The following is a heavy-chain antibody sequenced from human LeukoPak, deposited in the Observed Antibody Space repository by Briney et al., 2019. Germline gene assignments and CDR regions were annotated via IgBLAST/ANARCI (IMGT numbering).Heavy chain of an antibody. CDR1: GGSISSYY. J-gene: IGHJ5*02. D-gene: IGHD1-7*01. CDR3: ARGGYNWNYGSYNWFDP. V-gene: IGHV4-59*12. Sequence: PSETLSLTCTVSGGSISSYYWSWIRQPPGKGLEWIGYIYYSGSTYYNPSLKSRVTISVDTSKNQFSLKLSSVTAADTAVYYCARGGYNWNYGSYNWFDPWGQGTLVTVSS. CDR2: IYYSGST.